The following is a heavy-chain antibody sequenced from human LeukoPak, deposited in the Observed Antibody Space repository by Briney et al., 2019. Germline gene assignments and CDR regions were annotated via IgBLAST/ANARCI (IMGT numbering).Heavy chain of an antibody. D-gene: IGHD6-13*01. CDR1: GYTFTSYA. J-gene: IGHJ5*02. CDR3: ARDLIAAAGNWFDP. Sequence: VASVKVSCKASGYTFTSYAMNWVRQAPGQGLEWMGWINTNTGNPTYAQGFTGRFVFSLDTSVSTAYLQISSLKAEDTAVYYCARDLIAAAGNWFDPWGQGTLVTVSS. V-gene: IGHV7-4-1*02. CDR2: INTNTGNP.